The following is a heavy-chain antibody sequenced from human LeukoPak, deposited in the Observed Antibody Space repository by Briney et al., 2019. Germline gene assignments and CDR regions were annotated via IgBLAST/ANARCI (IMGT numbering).Heavy chain of an antibody. CDR3: ASRGYCTNGVCYKSPFDY. CDR2: ISSSSSYI. D-gene: IGHD2-8*01. Sequence: GGSLRLXCAASGFTFSSYSMNWVRQAPGKELEWVSSISSSSSYIYYADSVKGRFTISRDNAKNSLYLQMNSLRAEDTAVYYCASRGYCTNGVCYKSPFDYWGQGTLVTVSS. J-gene: IGHJ4*02. CDR1: GFTFSSYS. V-gene: IGHV3-21*01.